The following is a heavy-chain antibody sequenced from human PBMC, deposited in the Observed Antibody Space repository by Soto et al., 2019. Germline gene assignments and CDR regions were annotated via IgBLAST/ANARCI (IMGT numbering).Heavy chain of an antibody. D-gene: IGHD2-15*01. CDR3: AREQRSIVSPWFDP. V-gene: IGHV4-61*01. J-gene: IGHJ5*02. CDR1: GGSVSSGSYY. CDR2: IYYSGST. Sequence: SETLSLTCTVSGGSVSSGSYYLSWIRPPPGKGLEWIGNIYYSGSTIYNPSLKSRVTISVDTSKSQFSLKVASVTAADTAVYYCAREQRSIVSPWFDPWGQGTLVTVSS.